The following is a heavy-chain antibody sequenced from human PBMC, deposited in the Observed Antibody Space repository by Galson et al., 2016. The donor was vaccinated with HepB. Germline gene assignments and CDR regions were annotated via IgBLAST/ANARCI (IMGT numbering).Heavy chain of an antibody. Sequence: KGRFTISRDKSKNTLYLQMNSLRADDTAVYYCAKDRDHFGDYVFDYWGQATLVTVSS. J-gene: IGHJ4*02. V-gene: IGHV3-23*01. CDR3: AKDRDHFGDYVFDY. D-gene: IGHD4-17*01.